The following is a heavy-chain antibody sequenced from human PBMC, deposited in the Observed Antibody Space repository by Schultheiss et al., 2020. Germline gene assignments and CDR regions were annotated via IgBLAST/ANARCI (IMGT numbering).Heavy chain of an antibody. J-gene: IGHJ6*03. CDR3: ARGWYYYGSGSYSMDV. Sequence: KISCKASGGTFSSYAISWVRQAPGQGLEWMGGIIPIFGTANYAQKFQGRVTITADESTSTAYMELSSLRSEDTAVYYCARGWYYYGSGSYSMDVWGKGTTVTVSS. D-gene: IGHD3-10*01. CDR2: IIPIFGTA. CDR1: GGTFSSYA. V-gene: IGHV1-69*01.